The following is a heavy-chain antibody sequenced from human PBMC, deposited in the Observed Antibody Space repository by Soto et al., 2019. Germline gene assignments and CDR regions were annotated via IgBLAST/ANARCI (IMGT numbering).Heavy chain of an antibody. Sequence: GGSLRLSCAASGFTFSSYAMSWVRQAPGKGLEWVSAISGSGGSTYYADSVKGRFTISRDNSKNTLYLQMNSLRAEDTAVYYCAKDFRMYCSGGSCYLILRGVPYFDYWGQGTLVTVSS. CDR3: AKDFRMYCSGGSCYLILRGVPYFDY. J-gene: IGHJ4*02. CDR1: GFTFSSYA. V-gene: IGHV3-23*01. D-gene: IGHD2-15*01. CDR2: ISGSGGST.